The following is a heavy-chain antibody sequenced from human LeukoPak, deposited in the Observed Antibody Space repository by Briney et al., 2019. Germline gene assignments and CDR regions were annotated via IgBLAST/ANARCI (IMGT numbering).Heavy chain of an antibody. D-gene: IGHD6-6*01. CDR3: ARGSIAARCWFDP. CDR2: IIPIFGTA. V-gene: IGHV1-69*05. J-gene: IGHJ5*02. Sequence: SVKVSCKASVGTFSSYAISWVRQAPGQGLEWMGGIIPIFGTANYAQKFQGRVTITTDESTSTAYMELSSLRSEDTAVYYCARGSIAARCWFDPWGQGTLVTVSS. CDR1: VGTFSSYA.